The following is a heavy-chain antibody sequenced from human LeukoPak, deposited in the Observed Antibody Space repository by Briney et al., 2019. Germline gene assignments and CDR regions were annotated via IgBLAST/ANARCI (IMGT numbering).Heavy chain of an antibody. D-gene: IGHD2-2*01. V-gene: IGHV4-31*03. CDR2: IYYSGST. CDR3: ARSKYQLLSQYNWFDP. J-gene: IGHJ5*02. Sequence: SETLSLTCTVSGGSISSGGYYWSWIRQHPGTGLEWIGYIYYSGSTYYNPSLKSRVTISVDTSKNQFSLKLSSVTAADTAVYYCARSKYQLLSQYNWFDPWGQGTLVTVSS. CDR1: GGSISSGGYY.